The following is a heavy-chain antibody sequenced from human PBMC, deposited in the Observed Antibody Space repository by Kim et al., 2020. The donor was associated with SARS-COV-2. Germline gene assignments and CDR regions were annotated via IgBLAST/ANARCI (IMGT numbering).Heavy chain of an antibody. J-gene: IGHJ6*02. D-gene: IGHD2-2*01. V-gene: IGHV4-61*01. CDR3: ARIVVVPAGRHQPQNYYYYYGMDV. CDR1: GGSVSSGSYY. CDR2: IYYSGST. Sequence: SETLSLTCTVSGGSVSSGSYYWSWIRQPPGKGLEWIGYIYYSGSTNYNPSLKSLVTISVDTSKNQFSLKLSSVTAADTAVYYCARIVVVPAGRHQPQNYYYYYGMDVWGQGTTVTVSS.